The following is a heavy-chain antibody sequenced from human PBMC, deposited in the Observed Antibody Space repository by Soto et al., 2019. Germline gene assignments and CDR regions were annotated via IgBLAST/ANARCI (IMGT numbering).Heavy chain of an antibody. J-gene: IGHJ4*02. CDR3: AKDWGYCSSTSCYTFDY. D-gene: IGHD2-2*01. Sequence: PGGSLRLSCAASGFTFSSYGMHWVRQAPGKGLEWVAVISYDGSNKYYADSVKGRFTISRDNSKNTLYLQMNSLRAEDTAVYYCAKDWGYCSSTSCYTFDYWGQGTLVTVSS. V-gene: IGHV3-30*18. CDR2: ISYDGSNK. CDR1: GFTFSSYG.